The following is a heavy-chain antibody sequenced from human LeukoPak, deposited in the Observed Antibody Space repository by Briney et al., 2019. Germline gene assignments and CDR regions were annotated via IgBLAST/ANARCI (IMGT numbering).Heavy chain of an antibody. CDR3: ARHRAYSSSSPCHY. Sequence: SETLSLTCSVSGGSISSLYWSWVRQPPGKGLEWIGYIYYAGSTNYNPSLKSRVTMFVDMSKNQCSLRLSSVTAAGTAVYYCARHRAYSSSSPCHYWGQGTLVTVPS. J-gene: IGHJ4*02. CDR1: GGSISSLY. V-gene: IGHV4-59*08. D-gene: IGHD6-6*01. CDR2: IYYAGST.